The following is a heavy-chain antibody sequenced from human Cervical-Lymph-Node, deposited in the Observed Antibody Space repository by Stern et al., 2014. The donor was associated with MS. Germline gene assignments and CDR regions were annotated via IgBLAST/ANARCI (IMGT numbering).Heavy chain of an antibody. D-gene: IGHD3-10*01. V-gene: IGHV3-30-3*01. CDR1: GFTFSTYA. CDR3: ARGGRGVGLEY. CDR2: VSYDGTQR. J-gene: IGHJ4*02. Sequence: VQLVASGGGVVQPGRSLSLSCVASGFTFSTYAMPWVRQAPGKGLEWVAFVSYDGTQRNSTDSVKARFTISRDNSKNTLYLHMNSLRDEDTAVYFCARGGRGVGLEYWGQGALVTVSS.